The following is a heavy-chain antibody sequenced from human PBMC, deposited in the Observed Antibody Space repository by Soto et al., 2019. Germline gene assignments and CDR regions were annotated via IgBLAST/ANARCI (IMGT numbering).Heavy chain of an antibody. Sequence: GGSLRLSCAASGFTFSSYAMSWVRPAPGKGREWGSAISGSGGSTYYADAVKGRFTISRDNSKNTLYLQMNSLRAEDTAVYYCAKDRTVPIDYMDVWGKGTTVTVSS. J-gene: IGHJ6*03. D-gene: IGHD2-21*02. CDR1: GFTFSSYA. CDR2: ISGSGGST. CDR3: AKDRTVPIDYMDV. V-gene: IGHV3-23*01.